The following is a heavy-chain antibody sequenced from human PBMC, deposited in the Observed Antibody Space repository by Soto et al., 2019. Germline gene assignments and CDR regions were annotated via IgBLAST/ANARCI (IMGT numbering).Heavy chain of an antibody. V-gene: IGHV3-74*01. J-gene: IGHJ4*02. D-gene: IGHD1-26*01. CDR1: GFSITRYW. CDR3: GTGDRAGY. Sequence: EVQLVQSGGGLVQPGGSLRLSCAASGFSITRYWTHWVRQAPGKGLEWVSRINSDGGSRGYADSVKGRFTISRDNRRNTLYLQMNSLRVEDTAVYYCGTGDRAGYWGLGTLVTVSS. CDR2: INSDGGSR.